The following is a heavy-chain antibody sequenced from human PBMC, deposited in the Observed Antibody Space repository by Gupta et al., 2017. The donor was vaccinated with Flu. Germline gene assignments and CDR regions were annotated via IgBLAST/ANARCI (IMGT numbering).Heavy chain of an antibody. V-gene: IGHV2-5*04. D-gene: IGHD3-10*01. CDR2: IYWDDDK. Sequence: QITLQESGPSLVKPAQTLPLTCSPSAFSLATHGVGVAWIRQPPGKALEWLAVIYWDDDKRYSHSLKTRLSITRDTPGDQVFLTMTDMDTANTGTYECVYNDISGGAEEFQIDYWGQGKRVTVSS. CDR3: VYNDISGGAEEFQIDY. J-gene: IGHJ4*02. CDR1: AFSLATHGVG.